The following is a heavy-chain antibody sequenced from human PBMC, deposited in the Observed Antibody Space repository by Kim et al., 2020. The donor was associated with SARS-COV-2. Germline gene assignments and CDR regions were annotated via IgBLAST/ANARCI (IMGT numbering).Heavy chain of an antibody. CDR2: ISGSGGST. J-gene: IGHJ4*02. D-gene: IGHD2-2*01. CDR3: AKGKGYKYQLLVYFDY. V-gene: IGHV3-23*01. Sequence: GGSLRLSCAASGFTFSSYAMSWVRQAPGKGLEWVSAISGSGGSTYYADSVKGRFTISRDNSKNTLYLQMNSLRAEDTAVYYCAKGKGYKYQLLVYFDYWGQGTLVTVSS. CDR1: GFTFSSYA.